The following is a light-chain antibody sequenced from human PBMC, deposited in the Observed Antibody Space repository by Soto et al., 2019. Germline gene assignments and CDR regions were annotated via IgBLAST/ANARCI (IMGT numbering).Light chain of an antibody. CDR3: QRYNSNPWT. CDR1: QSVNGW. Sequence: DIQMTQSPSTLSASVGDRVTITCRASQSVNGWLAWYQQKPGKAPKLLIYAASHLESGVPSRFSGSGSGTEFTLTISSLQPDDSATYYCQRYNSNPWTFGQGNKVEVK. V-gene: IGKV1-5*01. CDR2: AAS. J-gene: IGKJ1*01.